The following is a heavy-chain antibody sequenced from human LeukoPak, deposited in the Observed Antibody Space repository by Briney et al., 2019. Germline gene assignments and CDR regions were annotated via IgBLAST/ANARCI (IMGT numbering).Heavy chain of an antibody. J-gene: IGHJ3*02. CDR2: IRSTANGYAT. CDR3: NPRNWNDGIDI. V-gene: IGHV3-73*01. D-gene: IGHD1-20*01. CDR1: GFTFSGSA. Sequence: GGSLRLSCAASGFTFSGSALHWVRQASGKGLEWVGRIRSTANGYATAYAASVKGRFTISRDDSKNTAYLQMDSLKTEDTAVYYCNPRNWNDGIDIWGRGTMVTVSS.